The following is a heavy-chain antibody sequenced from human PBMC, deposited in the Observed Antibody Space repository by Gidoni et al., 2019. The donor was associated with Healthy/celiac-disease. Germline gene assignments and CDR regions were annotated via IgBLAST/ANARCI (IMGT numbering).Heavy chain of an antibody. V-gene: IGHV3-23*01. CDR2: ISGSGGST. CDR1: GFTFSSYA. J-gene: IGHJ4*02. CDR3: AKDVDYYDSSGYYYVVDY. Sequence: EVQLLESGGGLVQPGGSLRLSCAASGFTFSSYAMSWVRQAPGKGLEWVSAISGSGGSTYYADSVKGRFTISRDNSKNTLYLQMNSLRAEDTAVYYCAKDVDYYDSSGYYYVVDYWGQGTLVTVSS. D-gene: IGHD3-22*01.